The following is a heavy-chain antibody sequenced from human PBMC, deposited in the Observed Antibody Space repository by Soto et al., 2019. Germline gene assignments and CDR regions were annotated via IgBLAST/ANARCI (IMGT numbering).Heavy chain of an antibody. V-gene: IGHV3-30*19. J-gene: IGHJ3*02. CDR2: ISYDGSNK. CDR3: ARDENFDFWLPRDGFDI. D-gene: IGHD3-3*01. CDR1: ESTFSSFG. Sequence: QVQLVESGGGVVQPGRSLRLSCATSESTFSSFGMHWVRQAPGKGLEWVAVISYDGSNKYYADSVKGRFTISRDNSKNTMYLQMTSLRADDTAVYYCARDENFDFWLPRDGFDIWGQGKMVTVSS.